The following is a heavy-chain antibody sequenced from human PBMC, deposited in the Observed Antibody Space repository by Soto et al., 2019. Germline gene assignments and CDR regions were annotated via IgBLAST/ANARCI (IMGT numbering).Heavy chain of an antibody. Sequence: QVQLVESGGGVVQPGRSPRLSCAASGFTFSNFGMHWVRQAPGKGLEWVAAISSDGGGKYYSYSVKDRFTVSRDNSRNTLFLQMNSLRVEDTAVYYCVKGSDVARQELDRWGQGILVTVSS. CDR2: ISSDGGGK. V-gene: IGHV3-30*18. J-gene: IGHJ5*02. D-gene: IGHD2-15*01. CDR1: GFTFSNFG. CDR3: VKGSDVARQELDR.